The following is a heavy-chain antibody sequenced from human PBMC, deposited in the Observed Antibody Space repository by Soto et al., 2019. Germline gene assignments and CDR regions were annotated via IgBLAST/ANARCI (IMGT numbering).Heavy chain of an antibody. Sequence: ASVKVSCKASGYPFTGYYMHWVRQAPGQGLEWMGWINPNSGGTNYAQKFQGWVTMTRDTSISTAYMELSRLRSDDTAVYYCARSPFGKCGGSCYDYWGQGTLVTVSS. J-gene: IGHJ4*02. CDR1: GYPFTGYY. CDR3: ARSPFGKCGGSCYDY. V-gene: IGHV1-2*04. D-gene: IGHD2-15*01. CDR2: INPNSGGT.